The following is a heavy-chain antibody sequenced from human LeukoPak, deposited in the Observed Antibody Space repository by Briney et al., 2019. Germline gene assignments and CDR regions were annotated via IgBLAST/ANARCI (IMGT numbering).Heavy chain of an antibody. D-gene: IGHD6-13*01. CDR3: ARSLLIAAAGTPFDY. Sequence: ASVKVSCKASGGTFSSYAIGWVRQAPGQGLEWMGRIIPILGIANYAQKFQGRVTITADKSTSTAYMELSSLRSEDTAVYYCARSLLIAAAGTPFDYWGQGTLVTVSS. J-gene: IGHJ4*02. CDR2: IIPILGIA. CDR1: GGTFSSYA. V-gene: IGHV1-69*04.